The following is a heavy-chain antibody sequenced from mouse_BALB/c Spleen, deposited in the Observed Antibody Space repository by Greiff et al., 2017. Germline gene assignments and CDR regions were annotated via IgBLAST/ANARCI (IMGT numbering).Heavy chain of an antibody. D-gene: IGHD1-1*01. Sequence: DVKLVESGGGLVQPGGSRKLSCAASGFTFSDYGMAWVRQAPGNGPEWVAFISNLAYSIYYADTVTGRFTISRENAKNTLYLEMSSLRSEDTAMYYYARDQKDYGSSYVGAMDYWGQGTSVTVSS. CDR3: ARDQKDYGSSYVGAMDY. CDR2: ISNLAYSI. J-gene: IGHJ4*01. CDR1: GFTFSDYG. V-gene: IGHV5-15*02.